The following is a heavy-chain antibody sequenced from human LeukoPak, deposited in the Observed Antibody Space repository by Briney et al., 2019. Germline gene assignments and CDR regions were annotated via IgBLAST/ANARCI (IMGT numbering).Heavy chain of an antibody. CDR2: IYYSGST. D-gene: IGHD6-19*01. CDR1: GGSISSYY. Sequence: SETLSLTCTVSGGSISSYYWSWIRQPPGKGLEWIGYIYYSGSTNYKPSLKSRVTISVDTSKNQFSLKLSSVTAADTAVYYCARDGGSGWAPFDYWGQGTLVTVSS. J-gene: IGHJ4*02. CDR3: ARDGGSGWAPFDY. V-gene: IGHV4-59*01.